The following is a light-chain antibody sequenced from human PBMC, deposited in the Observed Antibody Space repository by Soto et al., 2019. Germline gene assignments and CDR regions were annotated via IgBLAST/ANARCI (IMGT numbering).Light chain of an antibody. CDR2: KVS. CDR1: QSLAYSDGNTY. CDR3: MQGTHWPPYT. V-gene: IGKV2-30*01. Sequence: DVVMTQSPLSLPVTLGQPASISCRSSQSLAYSDGNTYLNWFQQRPGQSPRRLIYKVSNRDSGVPARFIGSGSGTDFTLKISRVEAEDVGVYYCMQGTHWPPYTFGQGTKLEIK. J-gene: IGKJ2*01.